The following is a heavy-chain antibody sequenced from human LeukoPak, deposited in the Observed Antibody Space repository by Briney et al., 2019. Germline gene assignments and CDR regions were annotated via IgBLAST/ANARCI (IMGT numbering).Heavy chain of an antibody. V-gene: IGHV3-9*01. CDR2: ISWNSGSI. Sequence: GGSLRLSCAASGFTFDDYAMHWVRQAPGKGLEWVSGISWNSGSIAYADSVKGRFTISRDNSKNTLYLQMNSLRAEDTAVYYCAKDAYYDPSYYFDYWGQGTLVTVSS. D-gene: IGHD3-3*01. CDR3: AKDAYYDPSYYFDY. CDR1: GFTFDDYA. J-gene: IGHJ4*02.